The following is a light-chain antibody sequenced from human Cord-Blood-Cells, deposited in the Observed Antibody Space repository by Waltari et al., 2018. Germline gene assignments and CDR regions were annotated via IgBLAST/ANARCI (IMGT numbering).Light chain of an antibody. J-gene: IGLJ1*01. CDR1: SSDVGGYNY. Sequence: QSALTQPASVSGSPGQSITISCTGTSSDVGGYNYVSWYQQHPGKAPKLMIYEVSKRPSVVSNRFSGSKSGITASLTISGLQAEDEADYYCSSYTSSSTVFGTGTKVTVL. CDR3: SSYTSSSTV. V-gene: IGLV2-14*01. CDR2: EVS.